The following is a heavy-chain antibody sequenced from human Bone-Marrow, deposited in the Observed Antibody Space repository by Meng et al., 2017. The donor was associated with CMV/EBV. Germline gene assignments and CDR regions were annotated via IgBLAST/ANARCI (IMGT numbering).Heavy chain of an antibody. D-gene: IGHD7-27*01. Sequence: GGSLRLSCAASGFTFSSYGMHWVRQAPGKGLEWVAFIRDDGSNEYYADSVKGRFTISRDNFKNTLYLRMNSLRVEDTAVYYCAEILTGGNYGLDVWGQGTTVTVYS. V-gene: IGHV3-30*02. CDR1: GFTFSSYG. CDR3: AEILTGGNYGLDV. CDR2: IRDDGSNE. J-gene: IGHJ6*02.